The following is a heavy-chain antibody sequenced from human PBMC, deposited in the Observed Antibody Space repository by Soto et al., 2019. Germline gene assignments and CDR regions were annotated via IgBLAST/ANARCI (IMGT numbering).Heavy chain of an antibody. D-gene: IGHD3-22*01. CDR1: GYTFTSYG. Sequence: GASVKVSCKASGYTFTSYGISWVRQAPGQGLEWMGWINPNSGGTNYAQKFQGWVTMTRDTSISTAYMELSRLRSDDTAVYYCAGGAGDSSGYHCDYWGQGTLVTVSS. J-gene: IGHJ4*02. CDR3: AGGAGDSSGYHCDY. V-gene: IGHV1-2*04. CDR2: INPNSGGT.